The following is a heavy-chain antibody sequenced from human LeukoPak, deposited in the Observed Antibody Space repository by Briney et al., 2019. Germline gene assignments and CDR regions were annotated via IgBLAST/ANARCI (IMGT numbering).Heavy chain of an antibody. CDR2: INPSGGST. V-gene: IGHV1-46*01. D-gene: IGHD3-22*01. CDR3: ARGDYYVISGYYLPSGYFDY. CDR1: GYTFTIYY. Sequence: GASVTVSRKASGYTFTIYYMHLVRQAPGQGLEWMGIINPSGGSTSYAQKFQGRGTMTRDTFTSTVYMELSSLKSQDTGVYYCARGDYYVISGYYLPSGYFDYWGQRALVTVSS. J-gene: IGHJ4*02.